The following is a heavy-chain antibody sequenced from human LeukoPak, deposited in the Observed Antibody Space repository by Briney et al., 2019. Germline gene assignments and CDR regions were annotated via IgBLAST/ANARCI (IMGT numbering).Heavy chain of an antibody. CDR1: GYTFTGYY. CDR3: ARGIGQESPPSYYYYGMDV. J-gene: IGHJ6*04. V-gene: IGHV1-2*04. Sequence: GASVKVSCKASGYTFTGYYMHWVRQAPGQGLEWMGWINPNSGGTNYAQKFQGWVTMTRDTSISTAYMELSRLRSDDTAVYYCARGIGQESPPSYYYYGMDVWGKGTTVTVSS. CDR2: INPNSGGT. D-gene: IGHD3-10*01.